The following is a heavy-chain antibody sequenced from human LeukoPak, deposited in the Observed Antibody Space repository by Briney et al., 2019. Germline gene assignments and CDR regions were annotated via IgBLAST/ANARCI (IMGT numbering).Heavy chain of an antibody. D-gene: IGHD4-17*01. V-gene: IGHV4-31*03. CDR3: ARDKLGHGDYASWFDP. CDR1: GGSVSIGGYY. J-gene: IGHJ5*02. Sequence: SETLSLTCTVSGGSVSIGGYYWSWIRQHPGTGLEWIGYIYYSGSTSYNPSLKSRVTISIDTSKNQFSLKLSSVTAADTAMYYCARDKLGHGDYASWFDPWGQGTLVTVSS. CDR2: IYYSGST.